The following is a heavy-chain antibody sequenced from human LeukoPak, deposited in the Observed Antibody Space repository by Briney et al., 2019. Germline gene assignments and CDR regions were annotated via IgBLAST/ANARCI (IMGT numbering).Heavy chain of an antibody. D-gene: IGHD3-9*01. CDR1: GYTFTSYG. V-gene: IGHV1-18*04. CDR2: ISAYNGNT. CDR3: ARSGEYYDILTGYLPVDY. J-gene: IGHJ4*02. Sequence: ASVKVSCKASGYTFTSYGISWVRQAPGQGLEWMGWISAYNGNTNYAQKLQGRVTMTTDTSTSTAYMELRSLRSDDTAVYCCARSGEYYDILTGYLPVDYWGQGTLVTVSS.